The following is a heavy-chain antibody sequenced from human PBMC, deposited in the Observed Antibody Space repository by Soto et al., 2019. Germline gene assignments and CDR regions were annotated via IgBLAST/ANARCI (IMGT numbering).Heavy chain of an antibody. V-gene: IGHV1-18*01. CDR2: ISAYNGNT. J-gene: IGHJ4*02. CDR3: ARAGATTIPQLDY. CDR1: GYTFTSYG. D-gene: IGHD1-26*01. Sequence: ASVKVSCKASGYTFTSYGISWVRQAPGQGLEWMGWISAYNGNTNYAQKFQGWVTMTRDTSISTAYMELSRLRSDDTAVYYCARAGATTIPQLDYWGQGTLVTVSS.